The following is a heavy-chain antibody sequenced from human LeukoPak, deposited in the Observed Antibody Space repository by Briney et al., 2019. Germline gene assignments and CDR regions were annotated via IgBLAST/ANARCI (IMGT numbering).Heavy chain of an antibody. D-gene: IGHD5-24*01. CDR2: IYYSGST. CDR1: GGSISSSNW. CDR3: ARVNGYNPMFDY. V-gene: IGHV4-4*02. J-gene: IGHJ4*02. Sequence: PSETLSLTCAVSGGSISSSNWWSWVRQPPGKGLEWIGYIYYSGSTNYNPSLKSRVTISVDTSKNQFSLKLSSVTAADTAVYYCARVNGYNPMFDYWGQGTLVTVSS.